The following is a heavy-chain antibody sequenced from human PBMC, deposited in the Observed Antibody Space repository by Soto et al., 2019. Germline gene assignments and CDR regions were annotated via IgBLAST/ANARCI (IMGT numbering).Heavy chain of an antibody. Sequence: GGSLRLSCAASGITVNNNYLSWVRQAPGKGLEWVSSIYGDGSTHYADSVKGRFTISRDNSKNTLYIQMYSLRVEDTAKYFCARDPIALADDFDYWGQGTLVTVSS. J-gene: IGHJ4*02. CDR1: GITVNNNY. D-gene: IGHD6-13*01. CDR2: IYGDGST. V-gene: IGHV3-66*01. CDR3: ARDPIALADDFDY.